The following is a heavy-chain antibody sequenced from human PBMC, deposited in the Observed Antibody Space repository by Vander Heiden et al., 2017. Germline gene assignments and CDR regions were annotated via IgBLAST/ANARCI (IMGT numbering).Heavy chain of an antibody. V-gene: IGHV3-30-3*01. D-gene: IGHD6-6*01. CDR2: ISYDGSNK. CDR3: ARGVEYSSSGGMDV. Sequence: QVQLVASGGGVVQPGSSLRLACSVPGFTLSSYAMHWVRQATGKGLEWVAVISYDGSNKYYAESVKGRFNISRDNSKNTLYLQMNSLRAEDTAVYYCARGVEYSSSGGMDVWGQGTTVTVSS. CDR1: GFTLSSYA. J-gene: IGHJ6*02.